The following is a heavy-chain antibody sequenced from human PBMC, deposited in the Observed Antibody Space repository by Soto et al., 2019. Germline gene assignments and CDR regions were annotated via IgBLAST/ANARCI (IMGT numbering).Heavy chain of an antibody. CDR3: ATAAGGAVGYPKTRYYYYGMDV. Sequence: GASVKVSCKVSGYTLTELSMHWVRQAPGKGLEWMGGFDPEDGETIYAQKFQGRVTMTEDTSTDTAYMELSSLRSEDTAVYYCATAAGGAVGYPKTRYYYYGMDVWGQGTTVTVSS. CDR1: GYTLTELS. CDR2: FDPEDGET. J-gene: IGHJ6*02. D-gene: IGHD5-18*01. V-gene: IGHV1-24*01.